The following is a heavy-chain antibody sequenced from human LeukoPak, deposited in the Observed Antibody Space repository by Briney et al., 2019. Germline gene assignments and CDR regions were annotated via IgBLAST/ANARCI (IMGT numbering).Heavy chain of an antibody. CDR3: VKFGVDYDMGV. J-gene: IGHJ6*02. D-gene: IGHD3-16*01. CDR2: IHYSGRA. V-gene: IGHV4-59*01. CDR1: GDSISGSY. Sequence: PSETLSVTCTVSGDSISGSYWTWVRQPPGQGLEWIGQIHYSGRADYNPSLKRRITISVDTSKNQMSLTLTSVTAADTAIYYCVKFGVDYDMGVWGQGTTVTVSS.